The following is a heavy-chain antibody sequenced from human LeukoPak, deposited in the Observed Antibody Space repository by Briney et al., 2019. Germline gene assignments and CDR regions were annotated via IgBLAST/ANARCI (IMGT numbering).Heavy chain of an antibody. Sequence: MGIINPSGGSASDTQKFQGRVTMTRDTSTSTLYMELSSLRSEDTAVYYCAREGVAATGLDYWGQGTLVTVSS. J-gene: IGHJ4*02. D-gene: IGHD6-13*01. V-gene: IGHV1-46*01. CDR3: AREGVAATGLDY. CDR2: INPSGGSA.